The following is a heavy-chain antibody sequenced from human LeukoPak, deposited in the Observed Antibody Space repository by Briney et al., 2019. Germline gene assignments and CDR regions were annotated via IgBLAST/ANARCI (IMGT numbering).Heavy chain of an antibody. CDR1: GFTFSSYW. CDR2: INSDGSST. J-gene: IGHJ4*02. D-gene: IGHD4-23*01. Sequence: PGGSLRLSCAASGFTFSSYWMHWVRQAPGKGLVWVSRINSDGSSTSYADSVKGRFTISRDNAKNTLYLQMNSLRADDTAVYYCAKRSDYGGNWNYLDYWGQGTLVTVSS. CDR3: AKRSDYGGNWNYLDY. V-gene: IGHV3-74*01.